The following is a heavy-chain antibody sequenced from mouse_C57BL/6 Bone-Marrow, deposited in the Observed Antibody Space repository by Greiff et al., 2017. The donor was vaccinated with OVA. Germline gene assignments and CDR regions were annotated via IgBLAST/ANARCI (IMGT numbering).Heavy chain of an antibody. D-gene: IGHD2-3*01. J-gene: IGHJ2*01. CDR2: INPSTGGT. V-gene: IGHV1-42*01. CDR3: AREGYDYFDY. CDR1: GYSFTGYY. Sequence: VQLQQSGPELVKPGASVKISCKASGYSFTGYYMNWVKQSPEKSLEWIGEINPSTGGTTYNQKFKAKATLTVDKSSSTAYMELNSLTSEDSAVYYCAREGYDYFDYWGQGTTLTVSS.